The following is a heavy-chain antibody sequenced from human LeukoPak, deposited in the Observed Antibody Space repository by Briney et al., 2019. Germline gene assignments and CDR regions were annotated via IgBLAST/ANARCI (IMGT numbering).Heavy chain of an antibody. CDR2: IYHSGST. D-gene: IGHD3-22*01. CDR1: GVSISSSNW. Sequence: SETLSLTCAVSGVSISSSNWWSWVRQPPGKGLEWIGEIYHSGSTNYNPSLKSRVTISADTSKNQFSLRLTSVTAADTAVYYCARHVHVSMIVVILSDYFDYWGRGTLVSVSS. CDR3: ARHVHVSMIVVILSDYFDY. J-gene: IGHJ4*02. V-gene: IGHV4-4*02.